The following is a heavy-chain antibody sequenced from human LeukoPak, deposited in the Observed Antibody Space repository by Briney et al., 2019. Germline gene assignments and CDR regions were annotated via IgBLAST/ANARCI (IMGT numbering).Heavy chain of an antibody. CDR3: AKGGWRDYFDY. CDR1: GFTFGNYG. D-gene: IGHD2-15*01. V-gene: IGHV3-30*18. J-gene: IGHJ4*02. CDR2: ISYDGSDK. Sequence: GGSLRLSCIASGFTFGNYGLYWVRQVPGKGLEWVAVISYDGSDKVYSDSVKGRFTISRDDSKYTLYLQMNTLRIEDTAVYYCAKGGWRDYFDYWGQGTLVTVSS.